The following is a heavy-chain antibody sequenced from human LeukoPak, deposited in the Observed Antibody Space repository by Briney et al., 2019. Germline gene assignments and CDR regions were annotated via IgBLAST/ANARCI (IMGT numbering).Heavy chain of an antibody. CDR2: INPSGGST. CDR3: ARGYVWGAYYFDY. V-gene: IGHV1-46*01. CDR1: GYTFTSYY. D-gene: IGHD3-16*01. J-gene: IGHJ4*02. Sequence: ASVKVSCKASGYTFTSYYMHWVRQAPGQGLEWMGIINPSGGSTSYAQKFQGRVTMTRDTSKNQFSLKLSSVTAADTAVYCCARGYVWGAYYFDYWGQGTLVTVSS.